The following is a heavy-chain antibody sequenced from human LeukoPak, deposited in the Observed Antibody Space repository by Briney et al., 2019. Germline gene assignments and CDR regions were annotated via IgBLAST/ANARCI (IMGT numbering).Heavy chain of an antibody. Sequence: SETLSLTCTVSGVSISSYYWSWIRQPPGKGLEWIGYFYNSGTTNHNPSLKPRVTISVDTSKNQFSLKLSSVTAADTAVYYCARAGYSGYDTRTFDIWGQGTMVTVSS. CDR2: FYNSGTT. J-gene: IGHJ3*02. CDR1: GVSISSYY. V-gene: IGHV4-59*12. CDR3: ARAGYSGYDTRTFDI. D-gene: IGHD5-12*01.